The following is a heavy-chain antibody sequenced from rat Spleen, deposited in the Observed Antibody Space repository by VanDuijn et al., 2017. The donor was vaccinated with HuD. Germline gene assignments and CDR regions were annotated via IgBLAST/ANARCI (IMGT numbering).Heavy chain of an antibody. CDR1: GFSLTSYN. D-gene: IGHD1-2*01. V-gene: IGHV2-30*01. J-gene: IGHJ4*01. Sequence: QVQLKESGPGLVQPSQTLSLTCTVSGFSLTSYNVHWVRQPTGKGLEWMGVIWTGGSTDYNSALKSRLSISRDTSKSQVFLKMNSRQTEDIATSYCARESAAPYYYVMDAWGQGASVTVSS. CDR2: IWTGGST. CDR3: ARESAAPYYYVMDA.